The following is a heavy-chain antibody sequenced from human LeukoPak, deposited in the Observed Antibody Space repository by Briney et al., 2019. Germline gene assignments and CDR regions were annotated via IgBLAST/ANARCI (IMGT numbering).Heavy chain of an antibody. V-gene: IGHV1-18*01. J-gene: IGHJ4*02. CDR3: ARDQFSSSWPSGY. CDR2: ISAYNGNT. Sequence: ASVKVSCKVSGYTLTELSMHWVRQAPGQGLEWMGWISAYNGNTNYAQKLQGRVTMTTDTSTSTAYMELRSLRSDDTAVYYCARDQFSSSWPSGYWGQGTLVTVSS. CDR1: GYTLTELS. D-gene: IGHD6-13*01.